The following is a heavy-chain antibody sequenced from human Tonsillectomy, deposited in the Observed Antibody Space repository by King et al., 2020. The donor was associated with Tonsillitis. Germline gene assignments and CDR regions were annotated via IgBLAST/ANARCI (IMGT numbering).Heavy chain of an antibody. CDR3: AKDSGEYYYGSGSPTPGYFFDQ. Sequence: VQLVESGGGVVQPGGSLRLSCAASGFSFNSRGMHWVRQAPGMGLEWVAFIRYDGGNKYYADSVQGRFTISRDNFKNTLYLQISSLTTEDTAVYYCAKDSGEYYYGSGSPTPGYFFDQWGQGTLVTVSS. D-gene: IGHD3-10*01. V-gene: IGHV3-30*02. CDR1: GFSFNSRG. CDR2: IRYDGGNK. J-gene: IGHJ4*02.